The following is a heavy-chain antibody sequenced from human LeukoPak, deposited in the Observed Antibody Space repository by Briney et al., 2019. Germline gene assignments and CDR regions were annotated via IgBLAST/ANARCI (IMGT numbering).Heavy chain of an antibody. V-gene: IGHV4-39*07. D-gene: IGHD2-2*01. J-gene: IGHJ4*02. CDR3: ARGYCSSTSCYALDY. CDR1: GGSISSGGYY. CDR2: INHSGST. Sequence: SETLSLTCTVSGGSISSGGYYWSWIRQPPGKGLEWIGEINHSGSTNYNPSLQSRVTISVDTSKNQFSLKLSSVTAADTAVYYCARGYCSSTSCYALDYWGQGTLVTVSS.